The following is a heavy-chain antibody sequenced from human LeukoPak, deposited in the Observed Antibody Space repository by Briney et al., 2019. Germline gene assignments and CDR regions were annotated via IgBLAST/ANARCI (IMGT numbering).Heavy chain of an antibody. CDR1: GGSISSYY. D-gene: IGHD2-15*01. CDR3: ARGVVMVPATYFDY. Sequence: SETLSLTCTVSGGSISSYYWSWIRQPAGKGLEWIGRIYTSGSTNYNPSLRSRVTMSLDTSKNQFSLKMSSVTAADTALYYCARGVVMVPATYFDYWGQGTLVTVS. V-gene: IGHV4-4*07. CDR2: IYTSGST. J-gene: IGHJ4*02.